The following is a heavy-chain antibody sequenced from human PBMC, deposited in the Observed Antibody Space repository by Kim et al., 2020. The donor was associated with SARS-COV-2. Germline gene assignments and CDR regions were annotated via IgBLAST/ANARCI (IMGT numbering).Heavy chain of an antibody. Sequence: SVKVSCKASGGNFSSYAISWVRQAPGQGLEWMGGIIPIFGTANYAQKFQGRVTITADESTSTAYMELSSLRSEDTAVYYCARSDQRVATIYYYYYGMDVWGQGTTVTVSS. CDR2: IIPIFGTA. CDR3: ARSDQRVATIYYYYYGMDV. J-gene: IGHJ6*02. CDR1: GGNFSSYA. V-gene: IGHV1-69*13. D-gene: IGHD5-12*01.